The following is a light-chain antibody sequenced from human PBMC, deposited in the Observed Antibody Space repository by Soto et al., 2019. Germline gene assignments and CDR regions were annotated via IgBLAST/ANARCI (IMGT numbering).Light chain of an antibody. CDR1: QSVSSSY. CDR2: GAS. Sequence: VLTQSPGTLSLSPGERATLSCRASQSVSSSYLAWYQQKPGQAPRLLIYGASSRATGIPDRFSGSGSGTDFTLTISRLEPEDFAVYYCQQYGSSPPWTFGQGTK. V-gene: IGKV3-20*01. CDR3: QQYGSSPPWT. J-gene: IGKJ1*01.